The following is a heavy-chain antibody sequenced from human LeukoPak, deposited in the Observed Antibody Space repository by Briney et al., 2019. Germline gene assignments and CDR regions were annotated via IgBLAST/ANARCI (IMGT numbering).Heavy chain of an antibody. CDR1: GITFSSYA. CDR3: ARGTTLSHWAA. Sequence: GGSLRLSCAASGITFSSYAMHWVRQAPGKGLEWVAVISYDGSNKYYADSVKGRFTISRDNSKNTLYLQMNSLRAEDTAVYYCARGTTLSHWAAWGQGALVTVSS. V-gene: IGHV3-30*04. D-gene: IGHD7-27*01. J-gene: IGHJ5*02. CDR2: ISYDGSNK.